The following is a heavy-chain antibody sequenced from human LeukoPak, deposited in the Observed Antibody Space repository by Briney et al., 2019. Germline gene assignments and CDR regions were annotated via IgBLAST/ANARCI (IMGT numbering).Heavy chain of an antibody. D-gene: IGHD3-22*01. J-gene: IGHJ4*02. CDR1: GGSISSGGYY. CDR3: ARDKYYDSSGYYYGLDY. V-gene: IGHV4-31*03. Sequence: PSQTLSLTCTVSGGSISSGGYYWSWIRQPPGTGLEWIGPIYYSGSTYYNPSLKSRVTISVDTSKNQFSLKLSSVTAADTAVYYCARDKYYDSSGYYYGLDYWGQGTLVTVSS. CDR2: IYYSGST.